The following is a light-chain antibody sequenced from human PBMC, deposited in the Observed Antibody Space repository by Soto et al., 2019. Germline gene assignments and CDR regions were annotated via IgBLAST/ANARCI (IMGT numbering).Light chain of an antibody. CDR2: GNS. J-gene: IGLJ2*01. CDR3: QSYDSSLRVV. Sequence: QAVVTQPPSLSGAPGQRFTISCTGSSYKIGAGYDVYGYQQLPGTAPKLLIYGNSNRPSGVPDRFSGSKSGTSASLAITGLQAEDEADYYCQSYDSSLRVVFGGGTKLTVL. CDR1: SYKIGAGYD. V-gene: IGLV1-40*01.